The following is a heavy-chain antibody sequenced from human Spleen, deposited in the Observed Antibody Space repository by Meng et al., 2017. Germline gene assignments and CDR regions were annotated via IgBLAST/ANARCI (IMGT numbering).Heavy chain of an antibody. D-gene: IGHD3-22*01. CDR2: VGHSGFT. CDR1: GGSISTSGYY. CDR3: VRSSAWVRTGFDP. V-gene: IGHV4-39*01. Sequence: QPQLQESGPGLVKPSEALSRTCSVSGGSISTSGYYWGWIRQAPGKGLEWIGSVGHSGFTYYTPSVKSRITVSIDTSRNEFYLKLTSVTAADTAVYFCVRSSAWVRTGFDPWGQGTLVTVSS. J-gene: IGHJ5*02.